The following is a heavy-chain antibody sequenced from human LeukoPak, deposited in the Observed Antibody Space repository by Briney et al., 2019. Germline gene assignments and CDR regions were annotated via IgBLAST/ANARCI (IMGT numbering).Heavy chain of an antibody. J-gene: IGHJ3*02. D-gene: IGHD3-3*01. V-gene: IGHV4-39*07. CDR3: ARDRGGITIFGVVTPGAFDI. CDR1: GGSVSSSSYY. Sequence: SETLSLTCSVSGGSVSSSSYYWGWIRQPPGKGLEWIGSIYSSGSTYYNSSLKSRVTISVDTSKNQFSLKLSSVTAADTAVYYCARDRGGITIFGVVTPGAFDIWGQGTMVTVSS. CDR2: IYSSGST.